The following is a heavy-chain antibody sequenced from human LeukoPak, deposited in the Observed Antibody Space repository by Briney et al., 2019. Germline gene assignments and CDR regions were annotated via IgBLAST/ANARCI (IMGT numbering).Heavy chain of an antibody. Sequence: SETLSLTCTVSGGSISSYYWSWIRQPPGKGLEWIGYIYYSGSTNYNPSLKSRVTISVDTSKNQFSLKLSSVTAADTAVYYCARESPREGYYYYAMDVWGQGTTVTVSS. CDR3: ARESPREGYYYYAMDV. D-gene: IGHD1-26*01. V-gene: IGHV4-59*01. CDR1: GGSISSYY. CDR2: IYYSGST. J-gene: IGHJ6*02.